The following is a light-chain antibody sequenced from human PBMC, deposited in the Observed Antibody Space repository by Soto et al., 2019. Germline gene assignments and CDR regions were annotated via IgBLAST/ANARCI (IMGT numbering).Light chain of an antibody. CDR1: QSIRCS. V-gene: IGKV3-15*01. J-gene: IGKJ2*01. Sequence: EIEMTQSPATLSVSPGERATLSCRASQSIRCSLAWYQQRPGQAPRLLIYGASTRASGFPARFSGSGSGTDFTLTISSLQSEDFAVYYCQQYEDWAPYTFGQGTTLEIK. CDR2: GAS. CDR3: QQYEDWAPYT.